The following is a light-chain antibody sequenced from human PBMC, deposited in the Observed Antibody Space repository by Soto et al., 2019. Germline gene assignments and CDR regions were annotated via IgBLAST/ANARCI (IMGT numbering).Light chain of an antibody. V-gene: IGKV1-5*01. Sequence: DIHMTQSPSTLPASVGYRVTITCRASQSISSWLAWYQQKPGKAPKLLIYDASSLESGVPSRFSGSGSGTEFTLTISSLQPDDFATYYCQQYNSYSWTFGQGTKVDIK. CDR3: QQYNSYSWT. J-gene: IGKJ1*01. CDR2: DAS. CDR1: QSISSW.